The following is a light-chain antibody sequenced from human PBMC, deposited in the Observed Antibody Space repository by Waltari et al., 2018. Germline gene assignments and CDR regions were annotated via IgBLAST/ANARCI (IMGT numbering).Light chain of an antibody. CDR1: QSISFW. Sequence: DVQMTQSPSSLSASVGDRVTITCRSSQSISFWVAWYQQKPGKVPKLLISKASILESGVPSRCSGSGSGTEFTLTISSLQPDDFATDYCQQYNTFSSATFGQGTKLEI. J-gene: IGKJ2*01. CDR2: KAS. V-gene: IGKV1-5*03. CDR3: QQYNTFSSAT.